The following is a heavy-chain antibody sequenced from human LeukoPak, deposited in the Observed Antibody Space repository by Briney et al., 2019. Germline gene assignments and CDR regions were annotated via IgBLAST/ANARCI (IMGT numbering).Heavy chain of an antibody. CDR2: ISRNSGLI. V-gene: IGHV3-9*01. CDR3: TKDFGEWWGAFDI. CDR1: GFTFDDYA. J-gene: IGHJ3*02. D-gene: IGHD2-15*01. Sequence: SLRLSCAASGFTFDDYAMHWVRQAPGKGLEWVSSISRNSGLIDYADSVKGRFTISRDNAKNSLYLQMNSLRAEDTALYYCTKDFGEWWGAFDIWGQGTMVTVFS.